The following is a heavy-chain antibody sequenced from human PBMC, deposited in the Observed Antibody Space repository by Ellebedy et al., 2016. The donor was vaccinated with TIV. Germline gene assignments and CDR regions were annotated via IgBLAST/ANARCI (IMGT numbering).Heavy chain of an antibody. J-gene: IGHJ4*02. CDR2: IKHDGSEK. CDR1: GFTFKNYW. Sequence: GESLKISXAASGFTFKNYWMTWVRQAPGKGLEWVTNIKHDGSEKYYVDSVKGRFTISRDNGKNSLYLQMNSLRGEDTAVYYCAREVGGGGAYWGQGTLVTVSS. V-gene: IGHV3-7*01. D-gene: IGHD2-21*01. CDR3: AREVGGGGAY.